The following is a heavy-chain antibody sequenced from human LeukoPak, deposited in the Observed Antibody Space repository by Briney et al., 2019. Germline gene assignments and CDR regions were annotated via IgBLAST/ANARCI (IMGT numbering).Heavy chain of an antibody. CDR3: AREPEPAITMVRGEVFDI. CDR1: GGTFSSYV. V-gene: IGHV1-69*13. D-gene: IGHD3-10*01. Sequence: GASVKVSCKASGGTFSSYVMTWVRQAPGQGLEWMGGIIPGFGTANYAQKFQGTVTITADVSATTVYMVLNSLRSEDTAVYYCAREPEPAITMVRGEVFDIWGQGTMVIVSS. J-gene: IGHJ3*02. CDR2: IIPGFGTA.